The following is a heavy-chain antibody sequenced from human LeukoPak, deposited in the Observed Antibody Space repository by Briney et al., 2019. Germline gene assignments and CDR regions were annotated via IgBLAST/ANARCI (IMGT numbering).Heavy chain of an antibody. CDR3: ASVGKYYYGAGSYGADY. CDR2: ISSSGSTI. V-gene: IGHV3-48*04. J-gene: IGHJ4*02. D-gene: IGHD3-10*01. Sequence: PGRTLRLFCAASGFTFSRYSMNCVSHAPGKGLEWGSYISSSGSTIYYADSVKGRFTISRDNAKNSLYLQMNSLRAEDTAVYYCASVGKYYYGAGSYGADYWGQGTLVTVSS. CDR1: GFTFSRYS.